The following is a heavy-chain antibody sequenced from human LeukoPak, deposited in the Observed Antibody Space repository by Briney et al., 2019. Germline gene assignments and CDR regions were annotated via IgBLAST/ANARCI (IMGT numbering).Heavy chain of an antibody. D-gene: IGHD3-22*01. CDR3: ARIKRYYYDSSGPYYFDY. J-gene: IGHJ4*02. Sequence: SETLSLTCTVSGYSISSGYYWGWIRQPPGKGLERIGEINHSGSTNYNPSLKSRVTISVDTSKNQFSLKLSSVTAADTAVYYCARIKRYYYDSSGPYYFDYWGQGTLVTVSS. CDR2: INHSGST. V-gene: IGHV4-38-2*02. CDR1: GYSISSGYY.